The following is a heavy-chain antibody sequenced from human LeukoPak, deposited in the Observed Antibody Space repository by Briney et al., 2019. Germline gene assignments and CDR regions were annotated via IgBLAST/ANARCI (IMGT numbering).Heavy chain of an antibody. CDR3: AKAVAGTLYQDY. D-gene: IGHD6-19*01. Sequence: GGSLRLSCAASGFTFSSYGMHWVRQAPGKGLEWVAVISYDGSNKYYADSVKGRFTISRDNSKNTLYLQMNSLRAEDTAVYYCAKAVAGTLYQDYWGQGTLVTVSS. V-gene: IGHV3-30*18. CDR1: GFTFSSYG. CDR2: ISYDGSNK. J-gene: IGHJ4*02.